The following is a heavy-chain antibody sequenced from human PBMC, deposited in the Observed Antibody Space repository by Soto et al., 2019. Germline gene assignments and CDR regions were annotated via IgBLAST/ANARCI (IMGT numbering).Heavy chain of an antibody. CDR3: ARSLSLLWFGELPPRDFDY. D-gene: IGHD3-10*01. CDR1: GYTFTSYG. J-gene: IGHJ4*02. CDR2: ISAYNGNT. V-gene: IGHV1-18*01. Sequence: ASVKVSCKASGYTFTSYGISWVRQAPGQGLEWMGWISAYNGNTNYAQKLQGRVTMTTDTSTSTAYMELRSLRSDDTAVYYCARSLSLLWFGELPPRDFDYWGQGTLVTVSS.